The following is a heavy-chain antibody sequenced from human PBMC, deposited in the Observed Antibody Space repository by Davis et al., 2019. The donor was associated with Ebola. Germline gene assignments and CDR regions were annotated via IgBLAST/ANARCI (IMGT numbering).Heavy chain of an antibody. CDR2: INTNTGNP. CDR3: AREGYETYYDFWSGYHYGMDV. V-gene: IGHV7-4-1*02. D-gene: IGHD3-3*01. J-gene: IGHJ6*02. CDR1: GYTFTSYA. Sequence: ASVKVSCKASGYTFTSYAMNWVRQAPGQGLEWMGWINTNTGNPTYAQGFTGRFVFSLDTSVSTAYLQISSLKAEETAVYYCAREGYETYYDFWSGYHYGMDVWGQGTTVTVSS.